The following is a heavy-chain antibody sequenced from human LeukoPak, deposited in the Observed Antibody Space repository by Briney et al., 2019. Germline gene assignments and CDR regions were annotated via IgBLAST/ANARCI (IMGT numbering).Heavy chain of an antibody. V-gene: IGHV3-23*01. Sequence: PGGSLRLSCAASGFTFSSYVMSWVRQAPGKGLEWVSAISGNGGTTYYADSVKGRFTISRDNSKSTLYLQMSSLRAEDTAVYYCAKDLHWGFDYWGQGTLVTVSS. CDR3: AKDLHWGFDY. CDR2: ISGNGGTT. CDR1: GFTFSSYV. J-gene: IGHJ4*02. D-gene: IGHD7-27*01.